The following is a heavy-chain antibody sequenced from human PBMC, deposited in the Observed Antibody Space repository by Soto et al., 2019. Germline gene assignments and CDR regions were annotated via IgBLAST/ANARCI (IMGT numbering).Heavy chain of an antibody. J-gene: IGHJ4*02. CDR1: GGSVSSGSYY. CDR3: ARENEGDFDY. D-gene: IGHD1-1*01. Sequence: SETLSLTCTVSGGSVSSGSYYWSWIRQPPGKGLEWIGYIYYSGSTNYNPSPKSRVTISVDTSKNQFSLKLSSVTAADTAVYYCARENEGDFDYWGPGTLVTVSS. CDR2: IYYSGST. V-gene: IGHV4-61*01.